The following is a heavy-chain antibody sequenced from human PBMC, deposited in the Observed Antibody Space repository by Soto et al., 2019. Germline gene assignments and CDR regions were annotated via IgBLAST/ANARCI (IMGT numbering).Heavy chain of an antibody. CDR1: GFTFSSYA. D-gene: IGHD6-13*01. J-gene: IGHJ5*02. CDR2: ISGSGGST. Sequence: GGSLRLSCAASGFTFSSYAMSWVRQAPGKGLEWVSAISGSGGSTYYADSVKGRFTISRDNSKNTLYLQMNSLRAEDTAVYYCAKVMGRIAAAGVNWFDPWGQGTLVTVSS. V-gene: IGHV3-23*01. CDR3: AKVMGRIAAAGVNWFDP.